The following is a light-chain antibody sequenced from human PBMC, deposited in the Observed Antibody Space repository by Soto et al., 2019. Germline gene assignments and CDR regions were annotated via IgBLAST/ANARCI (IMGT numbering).Light chain of an antibody. V-gene: IGKV1-5*03. CDR3: QQYYSYPRT. J-gene: IGKJ1*01. CDR1: QTISSW. CDR2: KAS. Sequence: DIQMTQSPSTLSGSVGARVTIPCRASQTISSWLAWYQQKPGKAPKLLIYKASTLKSGVPSRFSGSGSGTEFTLTISCLQSEDFATYYCQQYYSYPRTFGQGTKVDIK.